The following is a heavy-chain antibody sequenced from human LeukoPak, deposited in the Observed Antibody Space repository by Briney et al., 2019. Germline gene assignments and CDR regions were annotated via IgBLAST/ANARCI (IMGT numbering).Heavy chain of an antibody. Sequence: SETLSLTCTVSRGSISIYYWNWIRQSPRRGLEWIGYMFHSGSPNYNPSLKSRVAISIDTSKNQFSLKLSSVTAADTAVYYCARGSRYCSTTSCSSFDYWGQGTLVTVSS. D-gene: IGHD2-2*01. CDR1: RGSISIYY. CDR3: ARGSRYCSTTSCSSFDY. CDR2: MFHSGSP. V-gene: IGHV4-59*01. J-gene: IGHJ4*02.